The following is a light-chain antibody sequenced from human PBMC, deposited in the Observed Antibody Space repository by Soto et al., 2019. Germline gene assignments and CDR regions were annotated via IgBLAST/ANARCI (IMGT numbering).Light chain of an antibody. CDR2: DVS. V-gene: IGLV2-14*01. CDR3: SSYTSSGTYV. Sequence: ALTQPASVSGSPGQSITISCTGTSRDVGGYEFVSWYQQHPDNAPKLIIYDVSDRPSGESSRFSGSKSANTASLTISGLQAEDEADYYCSSYTSSGTYVFGTGTKVTVL. CDR1: SRDVGGYEF. J-gene: IGLJ1*01.